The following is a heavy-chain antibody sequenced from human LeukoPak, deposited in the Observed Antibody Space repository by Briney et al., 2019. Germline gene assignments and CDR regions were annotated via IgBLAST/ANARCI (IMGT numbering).Heavy chain of an antibody. Sequence: ASVRVSRKASGYTFTSYGLSWVRQAPGQGLEWMGWIGAYTGDTKYAQRLQGRVTMTTDTSTSTAYMELRSLTSDDTAVYYCARGRFGELLMDYWGQGTLVTVSS. D-gene: IGHD3-10*01. CDR1: GYTFTSYG. V-gene: IGHV1-18*01. J-gene: IGHJ4*02. CDR2: IGAYTGDT. CDR3: ARGRFGELLMDY.